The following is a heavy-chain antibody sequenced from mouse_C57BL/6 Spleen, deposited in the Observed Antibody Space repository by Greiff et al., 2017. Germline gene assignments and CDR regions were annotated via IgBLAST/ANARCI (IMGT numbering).Heavy chain of an antibody. CDR1: GYSITSGYY. CDR3: ARDIGEFAY. CDR2: ISYDGSN. J-gene: IGHJ3*01. Sequence: VQLQQSGPGLVKPSPSLSLTCSVTGYSITSGYYWNWIRQFPGNKLEWMGYISYDGSNNYNPSLKKRISITRDTSKNQFFLKLNSVTTEDTATYSCARDIGEFAYWGQGTLVTVSA. D-gene: IGHD3-1*01. V-gene: IGHV3-6*01.